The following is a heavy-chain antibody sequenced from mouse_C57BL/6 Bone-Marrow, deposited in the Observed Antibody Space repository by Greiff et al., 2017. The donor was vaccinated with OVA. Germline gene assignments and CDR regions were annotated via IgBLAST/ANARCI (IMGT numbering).Heavy chain of an antibody. J-gene: IGHJ4*01. Sequence: VQLQQSGAELVRPGASVKLSCTASGFNIKDDYMHWVKQRPEQGLEWIGWIDPENGNTEYASKFQGKATITADTSSNTAYLQLSSLTSEDTAVYYCTGVVEAMDYWGQGTSVTVSS. D-gene: IGHD1-1*01. CDR1: GFNIKDDY. V-gene: IGHV14-4*01. CDR2: IDPENGNT. CDR3: TGVVEAMDY.